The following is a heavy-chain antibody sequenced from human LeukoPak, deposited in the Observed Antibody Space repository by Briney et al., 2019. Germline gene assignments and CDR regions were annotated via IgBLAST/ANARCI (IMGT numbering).Heavy chain of an antibody. CDR2: IYWDDAK. J-gene: IGHJ4*02. CDR1: GFSLTTYGVG. D-gene: IGHD5-12*01. V-gene: IGHV2-5*02. CDR3: AHLNFVKYGGFSRDFYY. Sequence: SGPTLVKPTQTLTLNFTFSGFSLTTYGVGVGWIRQPPGKALEGLALIYWDDAKRYRPSLRTRLTITTDTSKSQMVLTMTNVDPVDTGTYYCAHLNFVKYGGFSRDFYYWGQGILVTVSS.